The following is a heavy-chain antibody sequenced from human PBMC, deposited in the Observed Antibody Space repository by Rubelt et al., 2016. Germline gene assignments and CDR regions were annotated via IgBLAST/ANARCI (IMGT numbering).Heavy chain of an antibody. D-gene: IGHD3-3*01. CDR3: ARGNYDFYGMDV. CDR2: IHYSGGT. V-gene: IGHV4-39*07. Sequence: QLQVEESGPGLVKPSETLSLPCSVSGGSIRSATSYWGWIRQPPGKGLWWIGRIHYSGGTYDHPPLQSLVTITVDTSQDQFSLKVNSVTAADTAVYYCARGNYDFYGMDVWGQGTTVTVSS. J-gene: IGHJ6*02. CDR1: GGSIRSATSY.